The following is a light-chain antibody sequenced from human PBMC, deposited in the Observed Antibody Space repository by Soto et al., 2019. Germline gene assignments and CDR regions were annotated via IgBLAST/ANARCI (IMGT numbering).Light chain of an antibody. CDR3: QQYGSSPIT. Sequence: EIVLTQSPGTLSLSPGERATLSCRASQSVSSSYLAWYQQKTGQAPRLLIYGASSRATGIPDRFSGSGSGTYVNLTISRLEPEDFAVYYCQQYGSSPITFGQGTRLETK. CDR1: QSVSSSY. V-gene: IGKV3-20*01. CDR2: GAS. J-gene: IGKJ5*01.